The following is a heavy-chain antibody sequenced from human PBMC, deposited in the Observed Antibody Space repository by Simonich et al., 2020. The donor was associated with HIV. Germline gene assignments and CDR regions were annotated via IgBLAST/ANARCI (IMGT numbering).Heavy chain of an antibody. CDR3: ARHRRVGATTGDAFDI. CDR1: GGSFSGYY. D-gene: IGHD1-26*01. V-gene: IGHV4-34*02. CDR2: INHSGTT. Sequence: QVQLQQWGAGLLKPSETLSLTCGVYGGSFSGYYWSWIRQPPGRGREWIAEINHSGTTNDNPSLKRRLTISVDTSKNQFSLKLSAVTAADTAVYYCARHRRVGATTGDAFDIWGQGTMVTVSS. J-gene: IGHJ3*02.